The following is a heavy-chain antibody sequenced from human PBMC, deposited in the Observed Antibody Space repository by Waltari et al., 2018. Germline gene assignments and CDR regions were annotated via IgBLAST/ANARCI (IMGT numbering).Heavy chain of an antibody. CDR2: IKQDGSEK. CDR3: TRDPWEFYPLPDY. V-gene: IGHV3-7*01. Sequence: EVQLVESGGGLVQPGGSLRLSCAASGFTFSSYWMSWVRQAPGKGLEWVANIKQDGSEKYYVDSVKGRFTISRDNAKNSLYLQMNSLRTEDTAVYYCTRDPWEFYPLPDYWGQGTLVTVSS. J-gene: IGHJ4*02. CDR1: GFTFSSYW. D-gene: IGHD1-26*01.